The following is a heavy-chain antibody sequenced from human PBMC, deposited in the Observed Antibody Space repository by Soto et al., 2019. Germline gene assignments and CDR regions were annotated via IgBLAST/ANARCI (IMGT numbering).Heavy chain of an antibody. Sequence: PSETLSLTCTVSGASVGTGYWSWIRQPPGKGLEWIGFMYYSGSFNYNPSLRSRVTISVDTSKNQFSLKVTSVTADDTAVYFCERGFTTKVIDYCGQXTLVTVSP. V-gene: IGHV4-59*02. J-gene: IGHJ4*02. CDR1: GASVGTGY. D-gene: IGHD5-18*01. CDR2: MYYSGSF. CDR3: ERGFTTKVIDY.